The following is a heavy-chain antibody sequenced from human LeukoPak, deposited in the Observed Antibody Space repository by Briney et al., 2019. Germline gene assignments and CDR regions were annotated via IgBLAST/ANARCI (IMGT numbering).Heavy chain of an antibody. D-gene: IGHD6-6*01. V-gene: IGHV3-9*01. Sequence: PGGSLRLSCAASGFTFDDYAMHWVRQAPGKGLEWVSGISWNSGSIGYADSVKGRFTISRDNAKNSLYLQMNSLRAEDTALYYCAKEGPYSSSSFDYWGQGTLVTVSS. J-gene: IGHJ4*02. CDR2: ISWNSGSI. CDR3: AKEGPYSSSSFDY. CDR1: GFTFDDYA.